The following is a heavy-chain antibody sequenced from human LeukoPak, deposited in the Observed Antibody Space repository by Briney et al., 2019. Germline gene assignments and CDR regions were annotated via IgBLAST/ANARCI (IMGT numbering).Heavy chain of an antibody. J-gene: IGHJ4*02. CDR3: AREGDYYDSSGFDY. Sequence: GGSLRLSCAASGFTFSSYGVHWVRQAPGKGLEWVAVIWYDGSNKYYADSVKGRFTTSRDNSKNTLYLQMNSLRAEDTAVYYCAREGDYYDSSGFDYWGQGTLVTVSS. CDR2: IWYDGSNK. V-gene: IGHV3-33*01. D-gene: IGHD3-22*01. CDR1: GFTFSSYG.